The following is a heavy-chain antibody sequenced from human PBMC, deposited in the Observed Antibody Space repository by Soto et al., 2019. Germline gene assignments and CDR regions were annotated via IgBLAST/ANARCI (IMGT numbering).Heavy chain of an antibody. CDR1: GGSIGSGGYY. CDR2: IYYSGST. D-gene: IGHD2-15*01. J-gene: IGHJ6*03. Sequence: PSETLSLTCTVSGGSIGSGGYYWSWIRQHPGKGLEWIGYIYYSGSTYYNPSLKSRVTISVDTSKNQFSLKLSSVTAADTAVYYCARGLVVVAATLYYYYYMDVWGKGTTVTVSS. V-gene: IGHV4-31*03. CDR3: ARGLVVVAATLYYYYYMDV.